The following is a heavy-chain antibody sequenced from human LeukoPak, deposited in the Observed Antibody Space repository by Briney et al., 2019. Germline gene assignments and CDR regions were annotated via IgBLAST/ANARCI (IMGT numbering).Heavy chain of an antibody. V-gene: IGHV4-34*01. Sequence: PSETLSLTCAVYGGSLSGYYWSWIRQPPGKGLEWIGEINHSGSTNYNPSLKSRVTISVDTSKNQFSLKLSSVTAADTAVYYCARVPLTGYDYWGQGTLVTVSS. J-gene: IGHJ4*02. D-gene: IGHD3-9*01. CDR2: INHSGST. CDR3: ARVPLTGYDY. CDR1: GGSLSGYY.